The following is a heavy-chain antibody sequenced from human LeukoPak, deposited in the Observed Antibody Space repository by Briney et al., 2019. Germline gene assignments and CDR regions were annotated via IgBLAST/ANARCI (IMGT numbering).Heavy chain of an antibody. CDR2: ISSSSSTK. D-gene: IGHD2-2*01. CDR1: GFTFSTYN. V-gene: IGHV3-48*02. Sequence: GGSLRLSCVASGFTFSTYNINWVRQAPGKGLEWVSYISSSSSTKYYAESVKGRFTISRDDAKNSLYLQMNSLRDEDTAVYYCARGRWYCSITTCLNSFDYWAREPWSPSPQ. J-gene: IGHJ4*02. CDR3: ARGRWYCSITTCLNSFDY.